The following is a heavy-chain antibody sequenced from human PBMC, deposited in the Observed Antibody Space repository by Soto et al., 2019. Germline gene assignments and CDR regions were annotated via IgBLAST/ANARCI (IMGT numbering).Heavy chain of an antibody. D-gene: IGHD2-2*02. CDR3: ARGRYCSSTSCYTDMDV. V-gene: IGHV4-59*12. J-gene: IGHJ6*02. CDR1: GGTFSPNY. Sequence: SETLSLTCTVSGGTFSPNYWSWIRQPPGKGLEWIGNIYYSGSTYYNPSLKSRVTISVDTSKNQFSLKLSSVTAADTAVYYCARGRYCSSTSCYTDMDVWGQGTTVTVSS. CDR2: IYYSGST.